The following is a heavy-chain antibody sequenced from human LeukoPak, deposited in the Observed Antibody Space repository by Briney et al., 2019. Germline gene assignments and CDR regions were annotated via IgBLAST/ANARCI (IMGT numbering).Heavy chain of an antibody. J-gene: IGHJ4*02. CDR2: IYHSGST. D-gene: IGHD4-17*01. V-gene: IGHV4-38-2*01. CDR3: ARADYGDPYYFDY. Sequence: PSETLSLTCAVSGYSISSGYYWGWIRQPPGKGLEWIGSIYHSGSTYYNPSLKSRVTISVDTSKNQFSLKLSSVTAADTAVYYRARADYGDPYYFDYWGQGTLVTVSS. CDR1: GYSISSGYY.